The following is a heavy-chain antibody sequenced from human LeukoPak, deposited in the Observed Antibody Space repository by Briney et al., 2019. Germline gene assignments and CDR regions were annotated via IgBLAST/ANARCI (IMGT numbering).Heavy chain of an antibody. D-gene: IGHD4-17*01. J-gene: IGHJ4*02. CDR1: GESFSGYY. V-gene: IGHV4-34*01. CDR3: ARWPLYGDYRGTPDY. CDR2: INHSGST. Sequence: SETLSLTCAVYGESFSGYYWSWIRQPPGKGLEWIGEINHSGSTNYNPSLKSRVTISVDTSKNQFSLKLSSVTAADTAVYYCARWPLYGDYRGTPDYWGQGTLVTVSS.